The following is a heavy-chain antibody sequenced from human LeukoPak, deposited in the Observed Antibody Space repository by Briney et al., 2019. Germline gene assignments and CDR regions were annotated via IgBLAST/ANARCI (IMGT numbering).Heavy chain of an antibody. V-gene: IGHV1-24*01. J-gene: IGHJ5*02. D-gene: IGHD4-23*01. CDR3: ATEGGGSNWFDP. CDR1: GYTLTELS. Sequence: GASVKVSCKVSGYTLTELSMHWVRQAPGKGLEWMGGFDPEDGETIYAQKFQGRVTMTEDTSTDTAYMEPSSLRSEDTAVYYCATEGGGSNWFDPWGQGTLVTVSS. CDR2: FDPEDGET.